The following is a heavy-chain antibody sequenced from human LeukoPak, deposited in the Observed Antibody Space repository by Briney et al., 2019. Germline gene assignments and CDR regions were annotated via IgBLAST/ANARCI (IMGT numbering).Heavy chain of an antibody. J-gene: IGHJ4*02. V-gene: IGHV4-39*01. CDR3: ARGFTTTYYFDY. D-gene: IGHD5-12*01. Sequence: PSETLSLTCTVSGGSINNSSYYWGWIRQPPGKGLEWIGSIYYSGSTYYNPSPKSRVTISVDTSKNQFSLKLSSVTAADTAVYYCARGFTTTYYFDYWGQGTLVTVSS. CDR2: IYYSGST. CDR1: GGSINNSSYY.